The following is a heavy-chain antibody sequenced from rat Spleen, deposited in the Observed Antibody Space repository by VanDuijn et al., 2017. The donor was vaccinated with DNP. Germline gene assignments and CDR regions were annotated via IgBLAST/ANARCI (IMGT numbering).Heavy chain of an antibody. CDR3: AKPMDYYSGGFAY. CDR1: RFSFSDYY. J-gene: IGHJ3*01. Sequence: EVLLVESGGDLVQSGRSLKLSCAASRFSFSDYYMAWVRQAPSKGLEWVAYIRYDGGSTFYGDSVKGRFTISRDNAKSTLSLQMNSLRSEDMATYYCAKPMDYYSGGFAYWGQGTLVTVSS. CDR2: IRYDGGST. V-gene: IGHV5-22*01. D-gene: IGHD1-1*01.